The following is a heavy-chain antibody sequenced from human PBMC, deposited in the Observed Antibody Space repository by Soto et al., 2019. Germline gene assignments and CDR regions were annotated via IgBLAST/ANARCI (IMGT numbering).Heavy chain of an antibody. CDR2: INAGNGNT. D-gene: IGHD6-19*01. CDR1: GYTFTSYA. V-gene: IGHV1-3*01. J-gene: IGHJ6*02. Sequence: GASVKVSCKASGYTFTSYAMHWVRQAPGQRLEWMGWINAGNGNTKYSQKFQGRVTITRDTSASTAYMELSSLRSEDTAVYYCARAGDSSGWFLNYYYYGMDVWGQGTTVTVSS. CDR3: ARAGDSSGWFLNYYYYGMDV.